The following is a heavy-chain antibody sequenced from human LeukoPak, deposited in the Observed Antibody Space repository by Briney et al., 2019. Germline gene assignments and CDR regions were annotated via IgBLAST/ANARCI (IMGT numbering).Heavy chain of an antibody. CDR2: IYPPDSAT. Sequence: GESLKISCKGSGYSFTSYWIGWVRQMPGEGLEWMGVIYPPDSATRYSPSFQGQVTISVDKSITTAYLHWNSLKASDTAMYYCARLATAGTFDFWGQGILVTVSS. V-gene: IGHV5-51*01. J-gene: IGHJ4*02. D-gene: IGHD1-1*01. CDR1: GYSFTSYW. CDR3: ARLATAGTFDF.